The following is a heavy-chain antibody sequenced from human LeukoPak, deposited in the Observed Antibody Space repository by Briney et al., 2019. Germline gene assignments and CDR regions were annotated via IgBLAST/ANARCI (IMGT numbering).Heavy chain of an antibody. CDR2: IYPSDSET. CDR3: ARRRAATTIYHYSMDF. Sequence: GESLRISCKASGYTFSTYWIAWVRQMPGKGLEWMGIIYPSDSETRYSPSFQGQVTISVDNSISTAYLQWRSLKASDTAMYYCARRRAATTIYHYSMDFWGHGTTVIVSS. CDR1: GYTFSTYW. D-gene: IGHD5/OR15-5a*01. V-gene: IGHV5-51*01. J-gene: IGHJ6*02.